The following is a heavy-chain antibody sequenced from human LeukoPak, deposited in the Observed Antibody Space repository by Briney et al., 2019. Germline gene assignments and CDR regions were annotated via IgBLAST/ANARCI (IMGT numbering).Heavy chain of an antibody. D-gene: IGHD3/OR15-3a*01. CDR3: VYCTRHYDFLTGYYPRFDY. Sequence: SGPTLVKPTQTLTLTCTFSGFSLRSSGVGVGWIRQPPGKALEWLALIYWNGDERYSPSLKSRLTITKDTSRNQVVLIMTNMDPVDTATYYCVYCTRHYDFLTGYYPRFDYWGQGTLVSVSS. CDR2: IYWNGDE. V-gene: IGHV2-5*01. J-gene: IGHJ4*02. CDR1: GFSLRSSGVG.